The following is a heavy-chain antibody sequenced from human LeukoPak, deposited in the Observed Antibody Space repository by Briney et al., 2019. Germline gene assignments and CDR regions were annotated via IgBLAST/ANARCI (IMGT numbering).Heavy chain of an antibody. V-gene: IGHV1-3*01. CDR2: INAGNGNT. J-gene: IGHJ6*04. Sequence: ASVKVSCKASGYTFTNYAMHWVRQAPGQRLEWMGWINAGNGNTKNSQKFQGRVTITRDTSASTAYMELSSLRSEDTAVYYCARDVAYYGMDVWGKGTTVTVSS. CDR1: GYTFTNYA. CDR3: ARDVAYYGMDV.